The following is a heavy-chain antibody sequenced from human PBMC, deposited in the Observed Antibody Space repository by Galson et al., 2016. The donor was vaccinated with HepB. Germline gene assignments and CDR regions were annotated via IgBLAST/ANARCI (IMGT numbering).Heavy chain of an antibody. D-gene: IGHD1-26*01. CDR2: ISTRRTT. Sequence: SLRLSCAASGFVFSNFGLSWVRQAPGKGLEWVASISTRRTTYYSDPVQGRFTISRDNSNNTLYLQMNDLRAEDTAVYDCARDNSGSYVDYWGQGILVTVSS. V-gene: IGHV3-23*01. J-gene: IGHJ4*02. CDR1: GFVFSNFG. CDR3: ARDNSGSYVDY.